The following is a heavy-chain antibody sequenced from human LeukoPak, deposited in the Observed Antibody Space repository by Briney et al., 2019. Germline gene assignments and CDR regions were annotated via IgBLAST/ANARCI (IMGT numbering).Heavy chain of an antibody. V-gene: IGHV4-59*01. CDR1: GGSISSYY. J-gene: IGHJ6*02. CDR3: ARLMYYYYGMDV. D-gene: IGHD3-16*01. Sequence: SETLSLTCTVSGGSISSYYWSWIRQPPGKGLEWIGYIYYSGSTNYNPSLKSRVTISVDTSKNQFSLKLSSVTAADTDVYYCARLMYYYYGMDVWGQGTTVTVSS. CDR2: IYYSGST.